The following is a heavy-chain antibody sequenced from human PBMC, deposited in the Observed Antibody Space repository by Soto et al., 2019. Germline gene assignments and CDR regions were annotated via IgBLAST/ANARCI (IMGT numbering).Heavy chain of an antibody. CDR1: GVRRSHHC. CDR3: AKGYWNPRYVDK. V-gene: IGHV3-23*01. CDR2: VSDNGGRT. J-gene: IGHJ4*02. D-gene: IGHD1-1*01. Sequence: GGPMGHSRSAYGVRRSHHCTGGVRQAPGKGLEWVSAVSDNGGRTRYADSVKGRFTIARDNSQNTLYLQMLSLRADDTAIYYCAKGYWNPRYVDKWGQGTLVTISS.